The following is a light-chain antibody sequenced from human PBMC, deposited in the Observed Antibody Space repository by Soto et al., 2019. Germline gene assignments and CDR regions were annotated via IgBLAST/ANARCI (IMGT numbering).Light chain of an antibody. J-gene: IGKJ5*01. CDR1: QGLSSD. CDR2: AAS. Sequence: DIQLTQSTSFLSASVGDRVTITCRASQGLSSDLAWYQQKPGKAPKLLIYAASILQSGVPSRFSGSGSGTEFTLTISSLQPEDFATYYCQQLNSYPITFGQGTRLEIK. V-gene: IGKV1-9*01. CDR3: QQLNSYPIT.